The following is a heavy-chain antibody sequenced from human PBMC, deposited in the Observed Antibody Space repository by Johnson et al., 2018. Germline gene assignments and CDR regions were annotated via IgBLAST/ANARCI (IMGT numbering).Heavy chain of an antibody. CDR3: ARTPRDYASSAPGGYYYYGMDV. CDR2: IHYSGNT. Sequence: QVQLQESGPGLVKPSETLSLTCTVSGGSITTYYWSWIRQPPGKDLEWIGYIHYSGNTNYNPSLKSRVTMSVDTSKNQFSLKLSSVNAADTAVYYCARTPRDYASSAPGGYYYYGMDVWGQGTTVTVSS. V-gene: IGHV4-59*01. CDR1: GGSITTYY. D-gene: IGHD3-22*01. J-gene: IGHJ6*02.